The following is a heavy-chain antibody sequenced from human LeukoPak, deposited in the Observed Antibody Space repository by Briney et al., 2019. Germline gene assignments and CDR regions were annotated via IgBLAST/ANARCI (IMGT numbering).Heavy chain of an antibody. V-gene: IGHV3-53*01. CDR3: ARGRYEFSAGMDV. Sequence: PGGSLGLSCAASGFTASSNYMSWVRQAPGKGLQWVSVIYSSGSTTYADSVRGRFTISRDNSKNTVFLQMNSLRAEDTAVYYCARGRYEFSAGMDVWGQGTTVTVSS. CDR1: GFTASSNY. D-gene: IGHD5-12*01. CDR2: IYSSGST. J-gene: IGHJ6*02.